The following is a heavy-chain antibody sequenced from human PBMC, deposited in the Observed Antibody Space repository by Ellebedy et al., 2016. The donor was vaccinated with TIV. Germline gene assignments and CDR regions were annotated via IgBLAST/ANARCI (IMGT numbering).Heavy chain of an antibody. CDR2: VSSGSTHT. J-gene: IGHJ4*02. V-gene: IGHV3-11*06. CDR3: AKWSGNYPNYYFDY. D-gene: IGHD1-26*01. Sequence: GESLKISCAASGFTFSDYYMSWIRQAPGKGLEWVSYVSSGSTHTIYADSVKGRFTISRDNAKSSLYLQMNGLRADDTAVYYCAKWSGNYPNYYFDYWGQGTLVTVSS. CDR1: GFTFSDYY.